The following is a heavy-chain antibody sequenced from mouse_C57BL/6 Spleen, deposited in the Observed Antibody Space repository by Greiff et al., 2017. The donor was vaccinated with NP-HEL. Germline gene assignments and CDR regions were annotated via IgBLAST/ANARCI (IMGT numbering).Heavy chain of an antibody. Sequence: VQLKESGAELVRPGASVKLSCTASGFNIKDDYMHWVKQRPEQGLEWIGWIDPENGDTEYASKFQGKATITADPSSNTAYLQLSSLTSEDTAVYYCTTGLRLRQFADWGQGTLVTVSA. J-gene: IGHJ3*01. D-gene: IGHD3-2*02. CDR1: GFNIKDDY. CDR3: TTGLRLRQFAD. CDR2: IDPENGDT. V-gene: IGHV14-4*01.